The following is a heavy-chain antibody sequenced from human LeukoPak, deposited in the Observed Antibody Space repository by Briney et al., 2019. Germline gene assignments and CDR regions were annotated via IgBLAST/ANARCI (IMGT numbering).Heavy chain of an antibody. Sequence: GGSLRLSCAASGFTVKSNYMSWVRQAPGKGLEWVSVLYSDGSTYYADSVKGRFTISRDNSKNTLYFQMNSLRAEDTAVYYCARDDYIWGSPYAFDIWGQGTMVTVSS. CDR3: ARDDYIWGSPYAFDI. J-gene: IGHJ3*02. CDR1: GFTVKSNY. CDR2: LYSDGST. D-gene: IGHD3-16*01. V-gene: IGHV3-66*01.